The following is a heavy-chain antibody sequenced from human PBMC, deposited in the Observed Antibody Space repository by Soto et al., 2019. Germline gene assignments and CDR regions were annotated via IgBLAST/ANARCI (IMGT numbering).Heavy chain of an antibody. CDR2: ISSSSSVI. V-gene: IGHV3-48*01. Sequence: GGSLRLSCATSGFILSDCAMNWVRQAPGKGLEWVSYISSSSSVIDYADSVKGRFTVSRDNARNSLYLQMNSLRAEGTAVYYCARDPLWFGELGGMDVWGQGTTVTVS. J-gene: IGHJ6*02. D-gene: IGHD3-10*01. CDR3: ARDPLWFGELGGMDV. CDR1: GFILSDCA.